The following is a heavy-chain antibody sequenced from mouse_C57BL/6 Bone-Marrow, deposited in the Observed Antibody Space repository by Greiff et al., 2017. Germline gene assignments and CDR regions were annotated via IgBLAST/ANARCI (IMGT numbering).Heavy chain of an antibody. CDR2: IYPGDGDT. CDR1: GYAFSSSW. J-gene: IGHJ2*01. CDR3: ARGGGSSPFDY. D-gene: IGHD1-1*01. Sequence: VQLQQSGPELVKPGASVKISCKASGYAFSSSWMNWVKQRPGQGLEWIGRIYPGDGDTNYNGKFKGKATLTADKSSSTAYMQLSSLQSADSAVYFGARGGGSSPFDYWGQGTTLTVSS. V-gene: IGHV1-82*01.